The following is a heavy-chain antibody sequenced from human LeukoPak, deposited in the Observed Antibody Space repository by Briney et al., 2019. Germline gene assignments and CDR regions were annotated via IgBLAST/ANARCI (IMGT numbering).Heavy chain of an antibody. CDR1: GFTFSNSW. D-gene: IGHD1-1*01. V-gene: IGHV3-74*01. J-gene: IGHJ4*02. Sequence: PGGSLRLSCAASGFTFSNSWMHGVRQVPGKGLLWVSRISSDGSSWIYADSVKGRFTISRDNAKNTLYLQINSLRAEDTAVYYCARMATAFDYWGQGALVTVSS. CDR2: ISSDGSSW. CDR3: ARMATAFDY.